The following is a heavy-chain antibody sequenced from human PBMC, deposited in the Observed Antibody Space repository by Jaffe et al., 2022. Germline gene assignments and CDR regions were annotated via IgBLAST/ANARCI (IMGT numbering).Heavy chain of an antibody. CDR1: GYTFTSYY. V-gene: IGHV1-46*01. CDR2: INPSGGST. Sequence: QVQLVQSGAEVKKPGASVKVSCKASGYTFTSYYMHWVRQAPGQGLEWMGIINPSGGSTSYAQKFQGRVTMTRDTSTSTVYMELSSLRSEDTAVYYCARVEANRDPLHFCSYWGQGTLVTVSS. CDR3: ARVEANRDPLHFCSY. D-gene: IGHD3-3*02. J-gene: IGHJ4*02.